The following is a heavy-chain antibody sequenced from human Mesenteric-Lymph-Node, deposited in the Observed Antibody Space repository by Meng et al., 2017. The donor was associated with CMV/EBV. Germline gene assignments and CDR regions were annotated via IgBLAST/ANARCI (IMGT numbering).Heavy chain of an antibody. V-gene: IGHV3-30*02. J-gene: IGHJ4*02. D-gene: IGHD3-3*01. Sequence: GGSLRLSCAASGFTFGDYGMHWVRQAPGKGLEWVAFIRYDGSNEYYGDPVKGRFIISRDNSKNTVSLQMSSPRADDSAVFYCAKDKGVRYLEWFSVRGQKTMVTVSS. CDR3: AKDKGVRYLEWFSV. CDR2: IRYDGSNE. CDR1: GFTFGDYG.